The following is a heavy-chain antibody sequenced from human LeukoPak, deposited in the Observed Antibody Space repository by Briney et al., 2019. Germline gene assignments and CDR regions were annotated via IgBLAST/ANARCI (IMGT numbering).Heavy chain of an antibody. V-gene: IGHV3-74*01. CDR1: GFTFSKYL. D-gene: IGHD6-19*01. Sequence: PGGSPRLSCAASGFTFSKYLMFWVRHAPRKGLESASRINTAGTVTTYADAVKGRFTVSRDNADNTMFLQMNSVRDEDTAVYFCATKQWLAPPPDSWGQGTPVTVSS. J-gene: IGHJ4*02. CDR3: ATKQWLAPPPDS. CDR2: INTAGTVT.